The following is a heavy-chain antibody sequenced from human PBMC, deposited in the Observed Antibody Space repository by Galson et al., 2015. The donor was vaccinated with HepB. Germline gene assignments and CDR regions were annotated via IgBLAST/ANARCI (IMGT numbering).Heavy chain of an antibody. CDR3: TRDFAEMATDY. J-gene: IGHJ4*02. D-gene: IGHD5-24*01. CDR1: GFTFSDYR. CDR2: ISRSSIVI. Sequence: SLRLSCAVSGFTFSDYRMNWVRQAPGKGLEWISYISRSSIVIYYADFVKGRFTISRDNAKNLLYLQMYSLTDEDTAVYYCTRDFAEMATDYWGQGTMVTVSS. V-gene: IGHV3-48*02.